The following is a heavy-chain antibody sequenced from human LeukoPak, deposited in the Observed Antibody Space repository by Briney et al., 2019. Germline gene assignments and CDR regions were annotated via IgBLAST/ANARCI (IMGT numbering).Heavy chain of an antibody. CDR2: INPNSGGT. CDR3: ALRSSWYVNGLDY. J-gene: IGHJ4*02. D-gene: IGHD6-13*01. Sequence: ASVKVSCKASGYTFTGYYMHWVRQAPGQGLEWMGWINPNSGGTNYAQKFQGRVTMTRDTSISTACMELSRLRSYDTAVYYCALRSSWYVNGLDYWGQGTLVTVSS. V-gene: IGHV1-2*02. CDR1: GYTFTGYY.